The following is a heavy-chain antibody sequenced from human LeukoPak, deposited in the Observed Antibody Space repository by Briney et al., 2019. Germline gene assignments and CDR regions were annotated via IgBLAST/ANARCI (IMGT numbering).Heavy chain of an antibody. D-gene: IGHD4-17*01. CDR1: GFTFSDYS. V-gene: IGHV3-48*02. CDR3: ARDRATVTTKYFQH. J-gene: IGHJ1*01. Sequence: GGSLRLSCAASGFTFSDYSMNWVRQAPGKGLEWISYISYSSSTIYYADSVEGRFTISRDNAKNSLYLQINSVRDEDTAVYYCARDRATVTTKYFQHWGQGTLVTVSS. CDR2: ISYSSSTI.